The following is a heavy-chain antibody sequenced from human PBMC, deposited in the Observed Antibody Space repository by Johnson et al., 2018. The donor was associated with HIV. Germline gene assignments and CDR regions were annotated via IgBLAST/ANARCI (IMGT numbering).Heavy chain of an antibody. V-gene: IGHV3-7*05. D-gene: IGHD3-10*01. Sequence: VQLVESGGGLVQPGGSLRLSCAASGFTFSNYWMTWVRQAPGKGLEWVANIQQDGSDTYYVDSVKGRFTISRDNAKNSLYLQMYSLRAEDTAFYYCARRGITIVADAFDIWGQGTMVTVSS. CDR1: GFTFSNYW. CDR2: IQQDGSDT. J-gene: IGHJ3*02. CDR3: ARRGITIVADAFDI.